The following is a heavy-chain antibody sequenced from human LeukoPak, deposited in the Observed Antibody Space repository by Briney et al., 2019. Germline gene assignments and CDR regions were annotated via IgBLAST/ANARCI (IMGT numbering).Heavy chain of an antibody. CDR3: ARDAPWAGTNAFDV. Sequence: GGSLRLSCAASGFTFSSYSMNWVRQAPGKGLEWVSSISSSSSYIYYADSVKGRFTISRDNATNSLYLQMNSLRAEDTAVYYCARDAPWAGTNAFDVWGQGTMVTVSS. V-gene: IGHV3-21*01. J-gene: IGHJ3*01. D-gene: IGHD1/OR15-1a*01. CDR2: ISSSSSYI. CDR1: GFTFSSYS.